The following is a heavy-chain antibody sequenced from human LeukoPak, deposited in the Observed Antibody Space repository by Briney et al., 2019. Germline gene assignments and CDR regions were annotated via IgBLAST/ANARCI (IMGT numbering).Heavy chain of an antibody. CDR1: GFTLSSYW. Sequence: PGGSLRLSCVVSGFTLSSYWMTWVRRAPGKGLEWVAIIKKDGSEEYYVDSVKGRFTISRDNAKNSLYLQMNSLRADDTAVYFCAGGAGFLIDYWGQGALVTVSS. D-gene: IGHD2/OR15-2a*01. CDR3: AGGAGFLIDY. V-gene: IGHV3-7*01. CDR2: IKKDGSEE. J-gene: IGHJ4*02.